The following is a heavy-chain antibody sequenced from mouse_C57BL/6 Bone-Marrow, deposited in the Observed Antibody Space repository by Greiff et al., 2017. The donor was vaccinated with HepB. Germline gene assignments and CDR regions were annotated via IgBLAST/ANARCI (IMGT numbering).Heavy chain of an antibody. CDR3: ARGGTYYGSSYWYFDV. CDR2: IWTGGGT. CDR1: GFSLTSYA. Sequence: QVQLQQSGPGLVAPSQSLSITCTVSGFSLTSYAISWVRQPPGKGLEWLGVIWTGGGTNYNSALKSRLSISKDNSKSQVFLKMNSLQTDDTARYYCARGGTYYGSSYWYFDVWGTGTTVTVSS. V-gene: IGHV2-9-1*01. J-gene: IGHJ1*03. D-gene: IGHD1-1*01.